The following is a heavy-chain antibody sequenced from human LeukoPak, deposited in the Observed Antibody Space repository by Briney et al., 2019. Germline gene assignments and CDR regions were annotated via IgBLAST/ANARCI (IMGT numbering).Heavy chain of an antibody. CDR3: ARGNYVYYSGMDV. Sequence: SETLSLTCTVSGGSISSYYWSWIRQPPGKGLEYIGYIYYSGSTNYNPSLKSRVTISLDTAKNQFSLKLSSVTAADTAVYYCARGNYVYYSGMDVWGQGTTVTVSS. V-gene: IGHV4-59*01. D-gene: IGHD4-11*01. CDR2: IYYSGST. J-gene: IGHJ6*02. CDR1: GGSISSYY.